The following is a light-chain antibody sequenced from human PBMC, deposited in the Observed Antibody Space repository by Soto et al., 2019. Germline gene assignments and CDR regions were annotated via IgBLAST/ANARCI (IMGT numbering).Light chain of an antibody. J-gene: IGLJ2*01. CDR2: ENN. Sequence: QSVLTQPPSVSAAPGQKVTISCSGSSSNIGNNYVSWYQQLPGTAPKLLIYENNKRPSGIPDRFSGSKSGTSATLGITGLQTVDEADYYCGTWDTSLSVGVFGGGTKLTVL. V-gene: IGLV1-51*02. CDR1: SSNIGNNY. CDR3: GTWDTSLSVGV.